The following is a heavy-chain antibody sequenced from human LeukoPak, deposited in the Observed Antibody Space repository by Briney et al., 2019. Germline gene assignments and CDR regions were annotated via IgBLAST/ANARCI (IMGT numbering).Heavy chain of an antibody. CDR2: INHSGST. J-gene: IGHJ4*02. CDR3: AGGRLRYFDWLFPPPFDY. CDR1: GFTFSIYS. D-gene: IGHD3-9*01. Sequence: GSLRLSCTASGFTFSIYSMNWVRQAPGKGLEWIGEINHSGSTNYNSSLKSRVTISVDTSKNQFSLKLSSVTAADTAVYYCAGGRLRYFDWLFPPPFDYWGQGTLVTVSS. V-gene: IGHV4-34*08.